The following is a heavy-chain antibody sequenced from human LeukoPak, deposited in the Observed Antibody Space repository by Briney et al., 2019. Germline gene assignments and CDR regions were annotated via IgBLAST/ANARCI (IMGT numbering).Heavy chain of an antibody. Sequence: GGSLRLSCAASGFTLSYYWMNWVRQAPGKGLEWVANIKEDGSDKYYVDSVKGRFTISKDNAKNSLYLQMNSLRAEDTTVYYCATEDYFRLDYWGQGTLVTVSS. CDR1: GFTLSYYW. CDR3: ATEDYFRLDY. D-gene: IGHD2/OR15-2a*01. CDR2: IKEDGSDK. J-gene: IGHJ4*02. V-gene: IGHV3-7*01.